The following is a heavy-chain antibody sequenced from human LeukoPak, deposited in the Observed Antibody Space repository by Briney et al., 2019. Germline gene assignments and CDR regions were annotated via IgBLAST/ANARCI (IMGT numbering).Heavy chain of an antibody. CDR3: ARDVGRWLQLGTDAFDI. V-gene: IGHV1-18*01. CDR1: GYTFTSYG. Sequence: ASVKVSCKASGYTFTSYGISWVRQAPGQGLEWMGWISAYNGNTNYAQKLQGRVTMTTDTSTSTAYMELRSLRSDDTAVYYCARDVGRWLQLGTDAFDIWGQGTMVTVSS. D-gene: IGHD5-24*01. CDR2: ISAYNGNT. J-gene: IGHJ3*02.